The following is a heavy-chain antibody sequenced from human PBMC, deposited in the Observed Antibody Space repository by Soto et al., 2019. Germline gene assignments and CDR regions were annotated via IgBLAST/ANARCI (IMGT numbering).Heavy chain of an antibody. CDR3: TTDRSHSGWHPGHFDY. CDR2: IKSKTDGGTT. V-gene: IGHV3-15*01. D-gene: IGHD6-19*01. Sequence: GGSLRLSCAASGFTFSNAWMSWVRQAPGKGLEWVGRIKSKTDGGTTDYAAPVKGRFTISRDDSKNTLYLQMNSLKTEDTTVYYCTTDRSHSGWHPGHFDYWGQGTLVTVSS. J-gene: IGHJ4*02. CDR1: GFTFSNAW.